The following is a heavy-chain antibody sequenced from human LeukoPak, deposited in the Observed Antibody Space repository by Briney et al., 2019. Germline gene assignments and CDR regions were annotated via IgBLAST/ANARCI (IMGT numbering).Heavy chain of an antibody. CDR1: GFTFSSYA. V-gene: IGHV3-23*01. CDR3: ARATDQWAFDI. D-gene: IGHD1-26*01. CDR2: ISGSGGST. Sequence: GGSLRLSCAASGFTFSSYAMSWVRQAPGKGLEWVSSISGSGGSTYYADSVKGRFTISRDNSKKTLYLQMNSLRAEDTAVYYCARATDQWAFDIWGKGTTVTVSS. J-gene: IGHJ6*04.